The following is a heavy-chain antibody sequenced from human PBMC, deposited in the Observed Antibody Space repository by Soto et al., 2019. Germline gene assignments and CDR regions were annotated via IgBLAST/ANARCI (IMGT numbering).Heavy chain of an antibody. J-gene: IGHJ6*04. CDR2: ISSNGGST. CDR1: GFTFSSYA. D-gene: IGHD6-19*01. Sequence: EVQLVESGGGLVQPGGSLRLSCAASGFTFSSYAMHWVRQAPGKGLEYVSAISSNGGSTYYANSVKGRFTISRDNSKNTLYLQLGSLRAEDRAVYYCARPYSSGWYGMDVWGKGTTVTVSS. V-gene: IGHV3-64*01. CDR3: ARPYSSGWYGMDV.